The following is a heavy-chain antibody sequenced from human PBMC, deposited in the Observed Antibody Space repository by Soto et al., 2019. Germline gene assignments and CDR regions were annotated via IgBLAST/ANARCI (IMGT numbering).Heavy chain of an antibody. Sequence: QVQLVQSGAEVKKPGASVRVSCKASGYTLTNYAIHLVRKAAGQRLEWLAWIDPGSCNPTYSQKFQGRITLSRDNSASTFYMDLSSLTSEDTAVYFCTRDLNGGNPFDYWGQGTLVTVSS. V-gene: IGHV1-3*01. J-gene: IGHJ4*02. CDR3: TRDLNGGNPFDY. D-gene: IGHD2-8*01. CDR1: GYTLTNYA. CDR2: IDPGSCNP.